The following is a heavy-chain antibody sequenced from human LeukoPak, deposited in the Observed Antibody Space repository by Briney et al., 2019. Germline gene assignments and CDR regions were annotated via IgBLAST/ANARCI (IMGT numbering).Heavy chain of an antibody. Sequence: GGSLRLSCAASGFTFSSYWMSWVRQAPGKGLEWVANIKQDGSEKYYVDSVKGRFTISRDNAKNSLYLQMNSLRAEDTAVYYCTVYYDGSRVGYWGQGILVIVSS. CDR3: TVYYDGSRVGY. CDR2: IKQDGSEK. V-gene: IGHV3-7*03. CDR1: GFTFSSYW. J-gene: IGHJ4*02. D-gene: IGHD3-22*01.